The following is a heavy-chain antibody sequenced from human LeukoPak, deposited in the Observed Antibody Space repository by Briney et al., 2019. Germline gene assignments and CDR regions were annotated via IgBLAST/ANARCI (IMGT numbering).Heavy chain of an antibody. Sequence: SGGSLRLSCAASGFSFSIYGMHWVRQAPGKGLEWVAYIRYDGGITKYADSVKGRFTISRDNSKNTLYLQMNSLRAEDTAVYYCAELGITMIGGVWGKGTTVTISS. D-gene: IGHD3-10*02. CDR3: AELGITMIGGV. J-gene: IGHJ6*04. V-gene: IGHV3-30*02. CDR1: GFSFSIYG. CDR2: IRYDGGIT.